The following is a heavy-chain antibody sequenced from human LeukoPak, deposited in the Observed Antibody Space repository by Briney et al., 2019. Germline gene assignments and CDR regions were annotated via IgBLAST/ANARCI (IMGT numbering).Heavy chain of an antibody. CDR2: ISGSGGST. CDR3: ARDAVGIYRIIDY. Sequence: PGGSLRLSCAASGFTFSSYAMSWVRQAPGKGLEWVSAISGSGGSTYYADSVKGRFTISRDNAKNSLYLQMNSLRAEDTAVYYCARDAVGIYRIIDYWGQGTLVTVSS. J-gene: IGHJ4*02. D-gene: IGHD6-13*01. V-gene: IGHV3-23*01. CDR1: GFTFSSYA.